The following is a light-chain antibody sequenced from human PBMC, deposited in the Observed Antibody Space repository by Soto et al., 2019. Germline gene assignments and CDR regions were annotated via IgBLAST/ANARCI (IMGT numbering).Light chain of an antibody. J-gene: IGKJ2*01. CDR3: QQYDNSPYT. CDR2: GAS. CDR1: QSVRNSY. Sequence: EILLTQSPGTLSLSPGERATLSCRASQSVRNSYLAWYQQKPGQAPRLLIYGASGRATGIPDRFSGSGSGTDFTLTISRLEPEDFAVYYCQQYDNSPYTFGQGTKLEI. V-gene: IGKV3-20*01.